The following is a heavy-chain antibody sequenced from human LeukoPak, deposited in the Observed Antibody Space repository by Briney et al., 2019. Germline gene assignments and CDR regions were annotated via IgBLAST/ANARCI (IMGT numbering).Heavy chain of an antibody. D-gene: IGHD6-13*01. J-gene: IGHJ5*02. CDR1: GGSTSSGSYY. Sequence: PSQTLSLTCTVSGGSTSSGSYYWSWIRQPAGTGLEWIVRIYTSGTTDYSPFRKSRVTISLDTSKNQLSLKLTSVTAADTAMYYCVREGGGSGWYNWFDPWGQGTLVTVSS. CDR3: VREGGGSGWYNWFDP. CDR2: IYTSGTT. V-gene: IGHV4-61*02.